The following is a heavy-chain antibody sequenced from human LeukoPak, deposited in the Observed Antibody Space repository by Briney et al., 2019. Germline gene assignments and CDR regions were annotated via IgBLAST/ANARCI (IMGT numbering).Heavy chain of an antibody. CDR3: ARIRYFDWLQNTYFDY. CDR2: ISPYNSNT. D-gene: IGHD3-9*01. CDR1: GYTFTSYG. J-gene: IGHJ4*02. V-gene: IGHV1-18*01. Sequence: GASVKVSCKASGYTFTSYGISWVRQAPGQGLEWMGWISPYNSNTNYAQKFQGRVTMTRDTSISTAYMELSRLRSDDTAVYYCARIRYFDWLQNTYFDYWGQGTLVTVSS.